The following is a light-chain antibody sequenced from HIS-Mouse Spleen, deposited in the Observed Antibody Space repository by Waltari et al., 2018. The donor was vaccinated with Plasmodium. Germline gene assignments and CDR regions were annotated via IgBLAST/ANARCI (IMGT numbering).Light chain of an antibody. Sequence: SYELTQPPSVSVSPGQTARITCSGDALPKQYAYWYQPKPGQAPVLEIKKDSERPEGILGRFSGSSSGKTVTLTISGVQAEDEADYYCQSADSSGTPNWVFGGGTKLTVL. CDR2: KDS. V-gene: IGLV3-25*03. CDR1: ALPKQY. J-gene: IGLJ3*02. CDR3: QSADSSGTPNWV.